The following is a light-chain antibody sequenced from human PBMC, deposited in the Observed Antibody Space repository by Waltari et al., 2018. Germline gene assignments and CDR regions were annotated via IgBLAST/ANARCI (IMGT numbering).Light chain of an antibody. Sequence: SCRASQSINSSLAWYQQKPGQAPRLLIYGASTRATGIPARFSGSGSGTDFTLTISSLQSEDFAIYYCQQYNKWPLTFGPGTKVHF. V-gene: IGKV3-15*01. CDR2: GAS. CDR1: QSINSS. CDR3: QQYNKWPLT. J-gene: IGKJ3*01.